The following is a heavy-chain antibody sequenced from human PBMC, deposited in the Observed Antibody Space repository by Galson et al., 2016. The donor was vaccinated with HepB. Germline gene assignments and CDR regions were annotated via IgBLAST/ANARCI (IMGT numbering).Heavy chain of an antibody. D-gene: IGHD5-12*01. Sequence: SLRLSCAASGFTFNDYYMTWIRQAPGKGLEWVSYISNSGTYTNYADTVKGRFTISRDNAKNSLYLQMNSLRAEDTALYYCAREGRGADSNYFDYWGQGTLVTVSS. CDR3: AREGRGADSNYFDY. V-gene: IGHV3-11*06. CDR1: GFTFNDYY. CDR2: ISNSGTYT. J-gene: IGHJ4*02.